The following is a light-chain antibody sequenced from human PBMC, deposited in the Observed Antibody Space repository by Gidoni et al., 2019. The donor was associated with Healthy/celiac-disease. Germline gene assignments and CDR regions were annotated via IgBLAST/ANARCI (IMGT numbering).Light chain of an antibody. V-gene: IGLV1-40*01. CDR2: GNS. CDR1: SSNIGAGYD. CDR3: QSYDSSLSSVV. Sequence: QSVLTHPPSVSGAPGQRVTISCTGSSSNIGAGYDVHWYKQLTGTAPKLLIYGNSNRPSGVPDRFSGSKSGTSASLAITGLQAEDEADYYCQSYDSSLSSVVFGGGTKLTVL. J-gene: IGLJ2*01.